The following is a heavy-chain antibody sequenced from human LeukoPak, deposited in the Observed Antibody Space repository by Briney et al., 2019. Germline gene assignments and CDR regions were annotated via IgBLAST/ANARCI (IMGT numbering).Heavy chain of an antibody. CDR1: GGTFSSYA. CDR2: IIPIFGTA. D-gene: IGHD3-3*01. J-gene: IGHJ6*02. CDR3: ARDLLRFLEWLPTYYYYGMDV. Sequence: ASVKVSCKASGGTFSSYAISWVRQAPGQGLEWMGGIIPIFGTANYAQKFQGRVTMTRDTSTSTVYMELSSLRSEDTAVYYCARDLLRFLEWLPTYYYYGMDVWGQGTTVTVSS. V-gene: IGHV1-69*05.